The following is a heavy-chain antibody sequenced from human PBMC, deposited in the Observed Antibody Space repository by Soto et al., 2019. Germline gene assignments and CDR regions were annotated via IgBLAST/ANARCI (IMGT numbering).Heavy chain of an antibody. J-gene: IGHJ5*02. CDR2: IYYSGST. CDR1: GGSISSGXXY. V-gene: IGHV4-30-4*01. Sequence: QVQLQESGPGLVKPSQTLSLTCTVSGGSISSGXXYWXXXXXXXXKGLEWIGYIYYSGSTYYNPSLKSRVTISVDTSKNQFSLKLSSVTAADTAVYYCARERPDGSRLDPWGQGTLVTVSS. D-gene: IGHD6-13*01. CDR3: ARERPDGSRLDP.